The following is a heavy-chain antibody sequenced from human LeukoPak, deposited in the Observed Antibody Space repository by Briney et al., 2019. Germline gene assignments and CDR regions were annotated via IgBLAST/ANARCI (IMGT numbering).Heavy chain of an antibody. D-gene: IGHD3-10*01. V-gene: IGHV4-34*01. CDR2: INHSGST. J-gene: IGHJ4*02. CDR1: GGSFSGYY. CDR3: AASLWFGICPDY. Sequence: SETLSLTCAVYGGSFSGYYWSWIRQPPGKGLEWIGEINHSGSTNYNPSLKSRVTISVGTSNNHLSLSLNSVTTADTAVYYRAASLWFGICPDYWGQGSLVTVSS.